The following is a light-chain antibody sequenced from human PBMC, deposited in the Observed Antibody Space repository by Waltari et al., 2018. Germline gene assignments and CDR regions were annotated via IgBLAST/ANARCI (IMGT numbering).Light chain of an antibody. CDR3: MQALETPLT. J-gene: IGKJ4*01. V-gene: IGKV2-28*01. Sequence: DIVMTQSPVSLPVTPGEPASISCRSSQSLLRDIKYNYLTWYLQKPGQSPQLLIYLGSTRASGVPDRFSASGSGTYFTLKISRVEAEDVGVYFCMQALETPLTFGGGTKVEIK. CDR1: QSLLRDIKYNY. CDR2: LGS.